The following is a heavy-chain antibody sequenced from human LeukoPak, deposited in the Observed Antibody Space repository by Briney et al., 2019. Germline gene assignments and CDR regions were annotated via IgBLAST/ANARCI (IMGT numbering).Heavy chain of an antibody. CDR3: ARETKEIGLSY. CDR1: GGSISSGSYY. D-gene: IGHD5-24*01. V-gene: IGHV4-39*07. Sequence: KSSETLSLTCTVSGGSISSGSYYWGWIRQPQGKGLEWIGSIYHSGSTYYNPSLKSRVTISVDTSKNQFSLKLSSVTAADTAVYYCARETKEIGLSYWGQGTLVTVSS. CDR2: IYHSGST. J-gene: IGHJ4*02.